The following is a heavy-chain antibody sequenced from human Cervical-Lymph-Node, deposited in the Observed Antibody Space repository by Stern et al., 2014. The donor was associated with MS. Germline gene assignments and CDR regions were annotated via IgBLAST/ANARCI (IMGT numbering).Heavy chain of an antibody. D-gene: IGHD3-16*02. Sequence: EVQLEESGGGLVQPGRSLRLSCVASGFTFDDYAMHWVRQAPGKGLEWVSGISWIGGSRNSADPVEDRVHNPGGNAQNTPHLQMGSLRPEDTAFYYCAKTLGRSYHDPFDMWGQGTMVTVSS. J-gene: IGHJ3*02. CDR3: AKTLGRSYHDPFDM. V-gene: IGHV3-9*01. CDR1: GFTFDDYA. CDR2: ISWIGGSR.